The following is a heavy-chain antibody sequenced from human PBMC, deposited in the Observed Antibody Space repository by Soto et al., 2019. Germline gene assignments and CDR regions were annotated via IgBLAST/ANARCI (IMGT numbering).Heavy chain of an antibody. J-gene: IGHJ4*02. Sequence: EVQLVESGGGLVQPGGSLRLARAGSGFTFSHYWMTWVRQAPGKGLEWVANIKEDGGEKYYVDSVKGRFTISRDNAKNSLYLQMNSLRAEDTAMYYCARDTRVFDYWGQGTLVTVSS. CDR1: GFTFSHYW. CDR3: ARDTRVFDY. CDR2: IKEDGGEK. V-gene: IGHV3-7*01.